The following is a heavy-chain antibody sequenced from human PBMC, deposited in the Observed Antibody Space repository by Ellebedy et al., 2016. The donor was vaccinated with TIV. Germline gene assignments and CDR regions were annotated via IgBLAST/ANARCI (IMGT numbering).Heavy chain of an antibody. Sequence: AASVKVSCKASGYTFTSYGFSWVRQAPGQGLEWMGWISGYNGDTYYAQHLQGRVTLTTDTSTTTAYMELRSLRSDDTAVYYCARGNYVVHQWGQGTLVTVSS. D-gene: IGHD1-7*01. CDR3: ARGNYVVHQ. J-gene: IGHJ4*02. CDR1: GYTFTSYG. V-gene: IGHV1-18*04. CDR2: ISGYNGDT.